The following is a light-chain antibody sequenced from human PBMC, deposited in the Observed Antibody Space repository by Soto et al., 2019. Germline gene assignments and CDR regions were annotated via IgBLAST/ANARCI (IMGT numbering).Light chain of an antibody. J-gene: IGKJ1*01. CDR3: QQYGSSGT. CDR2: GAS. CDR1: QSVSSSY. V-gene: IGKV3-20*01. Sequence: EIFFTQSPGTLSLSPGERATLSCRASQSVSSSYLACYQQKPGQAPRLLIYGASSRATGIPDRFSGSGSGTDFTLTISRLEPEDFAVYYCQQYGSSGTFGQGTKV.